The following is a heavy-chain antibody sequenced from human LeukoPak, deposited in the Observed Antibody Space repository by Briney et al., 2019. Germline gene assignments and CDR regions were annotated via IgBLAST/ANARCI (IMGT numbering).Heavy chain of an antibody. J-gene: IGHJ4*02. V-gene: IGHV3-48*04. Sequence: GGSLRLSCAASGFTFSSYAMSWVRQAPGKGLEWVSYISSSGSTIYYADSVKGRFTISRDNAKNSLYLQMNSLRAEDTAVYYCARGGRYGDYAFDYWGQGTLVTVSS. CDR3: ARGGRYGDYAFDY. CDR2: ISSSGSTI. D-gene: IGHD4-17*01. CDR1: GFTFSSYA.